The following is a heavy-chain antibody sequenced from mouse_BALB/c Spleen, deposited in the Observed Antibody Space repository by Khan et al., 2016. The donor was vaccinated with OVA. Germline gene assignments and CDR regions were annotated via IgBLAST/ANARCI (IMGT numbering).Heavy chain of an antibody. CDR1: GYTFTNYG. J-gene: IGHJ3*01. Sequence: QIQLVQSGPELKKPGETVKISCKASGYTFTNYGMNWVKQAPGKGLKWMGWINTYTGEPTYADDFKGRFAFSLETSTSTVYLQINNLKNEDTATYYCARSNGNYWFAYWGQGTLVTVSA. D-gene: IGHD2-1*01. V-gene: IGHV9-3-1*01. CDR2: INTYTGEP. CDR3: ARSNGNYWFAY.